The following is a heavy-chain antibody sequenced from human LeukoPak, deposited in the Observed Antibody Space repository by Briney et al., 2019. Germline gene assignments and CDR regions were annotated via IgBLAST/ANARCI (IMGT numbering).Heavy chain of an antibody. J-gene: IGHJ4*02. V-gene: IGHV3-23*01. CDR2: ISGSGGST. D-gene: IGHD3-10*01. Sequence: GGSLRLSCAASGFTFSSYAMSWVRQAPGQGLERVSAISGSGGSTYYADSVKGRFTISRDNSKNTLYLQMNSLRAEDTAVYYCAKDRNTMVRGVIKGFDYWGQGTLVTVSS. CDR3: AKDRNTMVRGVIKGFDY. CDR1: GFTFSSYA.